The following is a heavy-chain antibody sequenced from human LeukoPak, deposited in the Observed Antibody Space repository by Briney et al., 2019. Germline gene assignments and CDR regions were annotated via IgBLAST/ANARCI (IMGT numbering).Heavy chain of an antibody. CDR2: IKQDGSEK. J-gene: IGHJ2*01. CDR3: ARGGYYYKDWYFDL. CDR1: GFTFSSYW. Sequence: GGSLRLSCAASGFTFSSYWMNWVRQAPGKGLEWVANIKQDGSEKYYVDSVKGRFTISRDNAKNSLYLQMNNLRAEDTAVYYCARGGYYYKDWYFDLWGRGTLVTVSS. D-gene: IGHD3-22*01. V-gene: IGHV3-7*02.